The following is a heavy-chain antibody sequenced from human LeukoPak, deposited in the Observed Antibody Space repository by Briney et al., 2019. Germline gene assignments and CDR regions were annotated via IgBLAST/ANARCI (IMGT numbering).Heavy chain of an antibody. D-gene: IGHD3-22*01. CDR1: GYTSTNYG. V-gene: IGHV1-18*01. Sequence: GASVKVSCKASGYTSTNYGISWVRQAPGQGLEWVGWISAYNGNTNFAQKLQGRVTLTTDTSTGTAYMELRSLRSDDTAVYYCAGYYYDSSGYPRPWFDPWGQGTLVTVSS. J-gene: IGHJ5*02. CDR2: ISAYNGNT. CDR3: AGYYYDSSGYPRPWFDP.